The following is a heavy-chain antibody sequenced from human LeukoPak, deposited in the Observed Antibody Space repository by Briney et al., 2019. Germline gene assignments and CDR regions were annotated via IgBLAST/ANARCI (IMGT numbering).Heavy chain of an antibody. CDR1: GFTFSSYG. CDR3: AKDLTLLRPSSPDS. J-gene: IGHJ4*02. Sequence: PGGSLRLSCAASGFTFSSYGMHWVRQAPGKGLWWVAFIRYDGSNKYYADSVKGRFTISRDNSKNTLYLQMNSLRAEDTAVYYCAKDLTLLRPSSPDSWGQGTLVTVSS. CDR2: IRYDGSNK. V-gene: IGHV3-30*02. D-gene: IGHD1-14*01.